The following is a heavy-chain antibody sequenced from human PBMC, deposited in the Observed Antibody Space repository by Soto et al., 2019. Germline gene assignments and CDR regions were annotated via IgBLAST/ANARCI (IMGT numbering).Heavy chain of an antibody. J-gene: IGHJ4*02. V-gene: IGHV1-18*01. D-gene: IGHD6-19*01. CDR1: CYTFTSYG. CDR2: IGAYNGGT. Sequence: AAGRVSCEASCYTFTSYGISWVRQAPGQGLEWMGWIGAYNGGTNYAQKFQGWVTMTRDTSISTAYMELSRLRSDDTAVYYCARAPFSSGWFSWSPTDYWGQGTLVTVSS. CDR3: ARAPFSSGWFSWSPTDY.